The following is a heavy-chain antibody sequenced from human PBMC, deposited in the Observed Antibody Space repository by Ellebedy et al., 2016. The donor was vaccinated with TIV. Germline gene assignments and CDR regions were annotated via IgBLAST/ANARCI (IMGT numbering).Heavy chain of an antibody. Sequence: SETLSLXXTVSGGSVSSSSYYWGWIRQPPGKGLEWIGSIYYSGSTYYNPSLKSRVTISVDTSKNQFSLKLSSVTAADTAVYYCAREVGRRVAGTGGYYFDYWGQGTLVTVSS. V-gene: IGHV4-39*07. CDR1: GGSVSSSSYY. J-gene: IGHJ4*02. CDR3: AREVGRRVAGTGGYYFDY. D-gene: IGHD6-19*01. CDR2: IYYSGST.